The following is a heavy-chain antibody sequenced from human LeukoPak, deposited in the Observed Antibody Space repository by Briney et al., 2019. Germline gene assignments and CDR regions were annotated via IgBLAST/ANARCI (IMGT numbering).Heavy chain of an antibody. CDR2: VKEDGSVK. J-gene: IGHJ4*02. D-gene: IGHD4-17*01. CDR1: GFTFSGNW. V-gene: IGHV3-7*01. Sequence: GGSLRLSCVASGFTFSGNWMSWVRQAPGKGLEWVANVKEDGSVKDYLDSVKGRFNISRNNAKSSVYLQMNSLRAEDTAVYYCAKKSQSYGDSMTDYWGQGTLVTVSS. CDR3: AKKSQSYGDSMTDY.